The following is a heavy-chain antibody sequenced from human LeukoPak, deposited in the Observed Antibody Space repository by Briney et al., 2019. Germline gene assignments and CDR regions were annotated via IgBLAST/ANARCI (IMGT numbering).Heavy chain of an antibody. CDR1: GYTFTSYG. J-gene: IGHJ6*02. D-gene: IGHD3-10*01. V-gene: IGHV1-18*01. Sequence: GASVTVSCKASGYTFTSYGISWVRQAPGQGLEWMGWISAYNGNTNYAQKLQGRVTMTTDTSTSTAYMELRSLRSDDTAVYYCARTQSGYYYYGMDVWGQGTTVTVSS. CDR3: ARTQSGYYYYGMDV. CDR2: ISAYNGNT.